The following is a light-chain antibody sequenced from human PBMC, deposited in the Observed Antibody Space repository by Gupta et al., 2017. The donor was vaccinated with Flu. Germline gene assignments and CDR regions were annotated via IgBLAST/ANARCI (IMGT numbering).Light chain of an antibody. V-gene: IGLV1-44*01. CDR3: AAWDDGLTALSAYGSLTGLGV. Sequence: WYQLLPGTAPRFLIYNETQRPSGVPDRFSGSKSRTSAFFAIGCLQSEAEAVYYCAAWDDGLTALSAYGSLTGLGVFGGGTKLSVL. J-gene: IGLJ3*02. CDR2: NET.